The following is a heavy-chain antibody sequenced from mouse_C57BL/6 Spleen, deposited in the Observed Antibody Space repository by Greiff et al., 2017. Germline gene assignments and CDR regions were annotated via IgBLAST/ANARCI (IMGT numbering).Heavy chain of an antibody. V-gene: IGHV1-82*01. Sequence: VQLQQSGPELVKPGASVKISCKASGYAFSSSWMNWVKQRPGKGLEWIGRIYPGDGDTNYNGKFKGKATLTADKSSSTAYMQLSSLTSEDSAVYFCARGSSGYYYFDYWGQGTTLTVSS. D-gene: IGHD3-2*02. CDR2: IYPGDGDT. CDR3: ARGSSGYYYFDY. CDR1: GYAFSSSW. J-gene: IGHJ2*01.